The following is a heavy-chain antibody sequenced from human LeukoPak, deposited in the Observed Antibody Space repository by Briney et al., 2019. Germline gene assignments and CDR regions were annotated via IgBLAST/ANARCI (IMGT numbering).Heavy chain of an antibody. D-gene: IGHD5-24*01. V-gene: IGHV4-34*01. J-gene: IGHJ4*02. CDR2: INHSGST. CDR3: ANKRWLQMRPKFDY. Sequence: PSETLPLTCAVYGGSFSGYYWSWIRQPPGKGLEWIGEINHSGSTNYNPSLKSRVTISVDTSKNQFSLKLSSVTAADTAVYYCANKRWLQMRPKFDYWGQGTLVTVSS. CDR1: GGSFSGYY.